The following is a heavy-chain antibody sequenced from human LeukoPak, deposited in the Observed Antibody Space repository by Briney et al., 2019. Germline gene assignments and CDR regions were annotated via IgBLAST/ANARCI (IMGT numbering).Heavy chain of an antibody. V-gene: IGHV3-53*01. CDR2: IYSGGST. CDR3: AKRVDYSSPGGYFDY. J-gene: IGHJ4*02. CDR1: GFTVSSNY. D-gene: IGHD2-2*01. Sequence: GGSLRLSCAASGFTVSSNYMSWVRQAPGKGLEWVSVIYSGGSTYYADSLRGRFTISRDNAKNSLYLQMNSLRAEDTAVYYCAKRVDYSSPGGYFDYWGQGTLVTVSS.